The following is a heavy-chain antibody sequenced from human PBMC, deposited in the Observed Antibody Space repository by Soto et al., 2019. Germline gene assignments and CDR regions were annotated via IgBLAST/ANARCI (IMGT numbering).Heavy chain of an antibody. CDR2: VIPVLGVT. D-gene: IGHD2-21*01. CDR3: ARRRYCGIKCYKKYSYGMDV. J-gene: IGHJ6*02. V-gene: IGHV1-69*02. CDR1: GDTFSSYT. Sequence: QVQLVQSGPEVKKPGSSVRISCRSGGDTFSSYTVSWVRQTPGQGREWMGRVIPVLGVTNYSRKFKGRMTTPASQEKTTAQMALSRLKSENTARYYCARRRYCGIKCYKKYSYGMDVWGQGTSVIVSS.